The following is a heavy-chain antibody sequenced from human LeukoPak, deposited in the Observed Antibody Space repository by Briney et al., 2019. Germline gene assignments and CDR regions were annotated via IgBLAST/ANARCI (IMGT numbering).Heavy chain of an antibody. CDR3: AKSRSPFGGVADY. J-gene: IGHJ4*02. D-gene: IGHD3-16*01. CDR1: GFTVSSNS. CDR2: IYSDNT. V-gene: IGHV3-66*03. Sequence: GGSLRLSCTVSGFTVSSNSMSWVRQAPGKGLEWVSFIYSDNTHYSDSVKGRFTISRDNSKNTLYLQMNSLRAEDTAVYYCAKSRSPFGGVADYWGQGTLVTVFS.